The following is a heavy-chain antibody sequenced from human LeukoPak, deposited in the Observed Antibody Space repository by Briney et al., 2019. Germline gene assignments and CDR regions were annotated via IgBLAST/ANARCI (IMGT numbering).Heavy chain of an antibody. CDR3: ARDGGSADTIFDY. Sequence: ASVKVSCKASGYTFTGYYMHWVRQAPGQGLEWMGWINPNSGGTNYAQKFQGRVTMTRDTSISTAYMELSRLRSDDTAVYYCARDGGSADTIFDYWGQGTLVTVSS. D-gene: IGHD3-16*01. CDR2: INPNSGGT. V-gene: IGHV1-2*02. CDR1: GYTFTGYY. J-gene: IGHJ4*02.